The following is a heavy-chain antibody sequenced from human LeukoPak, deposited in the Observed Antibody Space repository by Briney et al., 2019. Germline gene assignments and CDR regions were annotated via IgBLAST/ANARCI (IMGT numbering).Heavy chain of an antibody. CDR3: ARGPTISETGYFDY. CDR1: GGSFSSYY. D-gene: IGHD1-1*01. J-gene: IGHJ4*03. Sequence: SETLSLTCAVYGGSFSSYYWSWIRQSPGKGPEWIAEINHRGDTNYNPSVKSRVTISVDSSKNQFSLKVTSLTAADTAVYYCARGPTISETGYFDYWGQGTLVTVSS. CDR2: INHRGDT. V-gene: IGHV4-34*01.